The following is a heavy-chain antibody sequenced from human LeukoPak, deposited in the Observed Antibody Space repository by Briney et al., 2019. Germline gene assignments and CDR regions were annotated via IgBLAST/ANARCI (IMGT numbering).Heavy chain of an antibody. CDR2: IYSSGST. Sequence: SETLSLTCTVSGGSISSYYWSWIRQPAGKGLECIGRIYSSGSTNYNSSLKSRVTMSVDASKNQFSLKLTSVTAADTAVYYCARVRPWGEWLLDYWGQGTPVTVSS. D-gene: IGHD5-12*01. CDR1: GGSISSYY. J-gene: IGHJ4*02. CDR3: ARVRPWGEWLLDY. V-gene: IGHV4-4*07.